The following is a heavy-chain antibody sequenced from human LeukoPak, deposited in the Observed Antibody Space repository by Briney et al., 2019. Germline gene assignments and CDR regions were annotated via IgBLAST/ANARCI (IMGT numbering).Heavy chain of an antibody. CDR3: AREQDLRGYSYGDFDY. D-gene: IGHD5-18*01. V-gene: IGHV3-21*01. CDR2: ISSSSSYI. Sequence: GGSLRLSCAATGFTFSSYSMNWVRQAPGKGLEWVSSISSSSSYIYCADSVKGRFTISRDNAKNSLYLQMNSLRAEDTAVYYCAREQDLRGYSYGDFDYWGQGTLVTVSS. CDR1: GFTFSSYS. J-gene: IGHJ4*02.